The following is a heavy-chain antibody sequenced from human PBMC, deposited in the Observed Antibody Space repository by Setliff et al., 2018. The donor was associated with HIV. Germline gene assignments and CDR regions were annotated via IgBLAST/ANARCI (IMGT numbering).Heavy chain of an antibody. J-gene: IGHJ4*02. V-gene: IGHV3-74*01. Sequence: LRLSCAASGFTFNTYWMHWVRQAPGKGPMWISHIDNDGTSTTYADSVKGRFTVSRDNAKNTVYLQMNSLRADDTGFYYCARGDGGLDSWGQGTLVTVSS. CDR2: IDNDGTST. CDR1: GFTFNTYW. D-gene: IGHD3-3*01. CDR3: ARGDGGLDS.